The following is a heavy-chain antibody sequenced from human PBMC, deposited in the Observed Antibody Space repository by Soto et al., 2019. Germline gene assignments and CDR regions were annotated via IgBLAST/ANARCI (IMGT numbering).Heavy chain of an antibody. CDR2: IYWDDDK. CDR1: GFSLSTSGVG. Sequence: QITLKESGPTLVKPTQTLTLTCTFSGFSLSTSGVGVGWVRQPPGKVLEWLVFIYWDDDKRYSPSLRSRLTITKDTSKNQVVLTMTNVDPVDTATYFCAHRRIGVSQWNYGDFDYWGQGTLVTVSS. CDR3: AHRRIGVSQWNYGDFDY. V-gene: IGHV2-5*02. J-gene: IGHJ4*02. D-gene: IGHD1-7*01.